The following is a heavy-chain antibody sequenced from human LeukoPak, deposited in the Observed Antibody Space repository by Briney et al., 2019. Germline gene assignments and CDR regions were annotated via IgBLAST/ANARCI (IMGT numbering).Heavy chain of an antibody. Sequence: GGSLRLSCAASGFTFSTYWMHWVRQAPGKGLVWVSNINSDGSSTSYADSVRGRFTISRDNAKNTVYLQTNSLRVEDTGVYYCARGTRYGGNDFDYWGQGTLVTVSS. J-gene: IGHJ4*02. D-gene: IGHD4-23*01. CDR1: GFTFSTYW. CDR3: ARGTRYGGNDFDY. CDR2: INSDGSST. V-gene: IGHV3-74*01.